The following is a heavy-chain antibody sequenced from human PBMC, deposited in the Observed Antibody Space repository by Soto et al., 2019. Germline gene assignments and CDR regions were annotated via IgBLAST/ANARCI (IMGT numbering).Heavy chain of an antibody. CDR1: GFTFSSYE. V-gene: IGHV3-48*03. CDR2: ISSSGSTI. J-gene: IGHJ4*02. CDR3: ASGGLWFGELFQTGYDY. D-gene: IGHD3-10*01. Sequence: LRLSCAASGFTFSSYEMNWVRQAPGKGLEWVSYISSSGSTIYYADSVKGRFTISRDNAKNSLYLQMNSLRAEDTAVYYCASGGLWFGELFQTGYDYWGQGTLVTVSS.